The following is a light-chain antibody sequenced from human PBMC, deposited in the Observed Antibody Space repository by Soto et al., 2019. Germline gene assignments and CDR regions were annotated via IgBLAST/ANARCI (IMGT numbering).Light chain of an antibody. CDR3: QQYGSSPIT. Sequence: EIVLTQSPATLSLSPGERATLSCRASQTINNNLAWYQQKPGQAPSLLIYDASSRAAGIPDRFSGSGSGTDFTLTISRLEPEDFGVYSCQQYGSSPITFGQGARLEIK. CDR2: DAS. CDR1: QTINNN. V-gene: IGKV3-20*01. J-gene: IGKJ5*01.